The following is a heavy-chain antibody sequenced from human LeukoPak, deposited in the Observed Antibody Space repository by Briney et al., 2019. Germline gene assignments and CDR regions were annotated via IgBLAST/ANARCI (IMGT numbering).Heavy chain of an antibody. V-gene: IGHV4-4*02. CDR3: ARDSAGYDPFDY. CDR2: IYHSGST. D-gene: IGHD5-12*01. J-gene: IGHJ4*02. Sequence: SETLSLTCAVFGGSISSSTWWSWVRQPPGKGLEWVGEIYHSGSTNYNPSLKSRVTISVDKSKNQFSLKLSSVTAADTAVYYCARDSAGYDPFDYWGQGTLVTVSS. CDR1: GGSISSSTW.